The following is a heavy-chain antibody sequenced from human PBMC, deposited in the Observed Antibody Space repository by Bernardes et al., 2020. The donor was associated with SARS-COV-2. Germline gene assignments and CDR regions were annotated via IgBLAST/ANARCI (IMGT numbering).Heavy chain of an antibody. D-gene: IGHD3-3*01. Sequence: SETLSLTCIVSGVSITNSNYYWGWIRQPPGKGLEWIGNIYYSGRTFYSPSLRSRVTLSVDTSQNQFSLKLNSVTAADTAVYYCVRLGEYDFWSGKGGWFDPWGQGTLVTVSS. CDR2: IYYSGRT. V-gene: IGHV4-39*01. J-gene: IGHJ5*02. CDR3: VRLGEYDFWSGKGGWFDP. CDR1: GVSITNSNYY.